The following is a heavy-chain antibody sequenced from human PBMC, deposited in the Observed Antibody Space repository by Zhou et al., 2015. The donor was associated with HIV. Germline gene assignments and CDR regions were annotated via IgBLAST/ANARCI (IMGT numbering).Heavy chain of an antibody. Sequence: QVQLVQSGAEVKKPGSSVKVSCKASGGTFSSYGISWVRQAPGQGLEWMGDIIPIFGTAHYAQKFQGRVTMTRDTSINTAYMELSGLTSEDTAIYYCTRGRWEVPDAYWGQGSLVTVSP. J-gene: IGHJ4*02. CDR1: GGTFSSYG. V-gene: IGHV1-69*06. D-gene: IGHD1-26*01. CDR2: IIPIFGTA. CDR3: TRGRWEVPDAY.